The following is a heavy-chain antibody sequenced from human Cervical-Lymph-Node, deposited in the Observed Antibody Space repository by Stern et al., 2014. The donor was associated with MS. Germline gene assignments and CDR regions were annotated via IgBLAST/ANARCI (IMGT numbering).Heavy chain of an antibody. D-gene: IGHD5-12*01. J-gene: IGHJ6*02. V-gene: IGHV1-2*06. Sequence: VQLVESGAEVKKPGASTKVSCKASGYNLTDFSTHWVRQAPGQGLEWMGRISPHRGGAEYAQKFQGRVTLTRDTSITTAYMELDRLTSDDTAVYYCATGGGYAFQMDVWGQGTAVTVSS. CDR1: GYNLTDFS. CDR2: ISPHRGGA. CDR3: ATGGGYAFQMDV.